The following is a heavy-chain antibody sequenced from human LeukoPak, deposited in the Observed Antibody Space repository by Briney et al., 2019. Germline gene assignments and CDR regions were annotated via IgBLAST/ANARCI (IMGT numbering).Heavy chain of an antibody. CDR3: ARATAMIAAGSFDL. D-gene: IGHD6-13*01. CDR1: GFTFSSYW. V-gene: IGHV3-7*01. CDR2: IKQDGSVK. J-gene: IGHJ2*01. Sequence: RGSLRLSCAPSGFTFSSYWMSWVPQAPGKGLEWVANIKQDGSVKYYVDSVKGRFTISRDNAKNSLYLQMNSLRAEDTAVYYCARATAMIAAGSFDLWGRGTLVTVSS.